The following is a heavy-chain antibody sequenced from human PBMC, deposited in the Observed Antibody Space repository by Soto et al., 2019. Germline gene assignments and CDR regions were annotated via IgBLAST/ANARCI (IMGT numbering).Heavy chain of an antibody. CDR2: IYPRASDT. V-gene: IGHV5-51*01. J-gene: IGHJ4*02. CDR3: ARLRVRGVSNFDY. Sequence: GEALKISCKGSGYSFTSYWIGWGRQMPGKGLEGMGIIYPRASDTRYRPSFPALVIISADNSISTSYLQWSSLMASDTAISYCARLRVRGVSNFDYWGPGTLVTVSS. CDR1: GYSFTSYW. D-gene: IGHD3-10*01.